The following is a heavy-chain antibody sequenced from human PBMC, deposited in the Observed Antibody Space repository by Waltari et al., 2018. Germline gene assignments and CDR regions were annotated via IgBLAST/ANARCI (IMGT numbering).Heavy chain of an antibody. D-gene: IGHD2-2*01. CDR3: ARDPAGDGFYYFDY. CDR2: VITNSGDT. Sequence: QVQLVQSGAEVKTPGASVKVSCKASGYAFTGYYTHWVRQAPGQGLEWMGRVITNSGDTNYAQKFQGRVTLTRDTSTSTGYMQLSGLRSDDTALYYCARDPAGDGFYYFDYWGQGSLVTVSS. CDR1: GYAFTGYY. V-gene: IGHV1-2*06. J-gene: IGHJ4*02.